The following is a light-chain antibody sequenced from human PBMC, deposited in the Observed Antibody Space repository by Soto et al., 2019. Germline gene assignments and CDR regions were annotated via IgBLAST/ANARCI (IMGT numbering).Light chain of an antibody. Sequence: EIVLTQSPGTLALSPGERATLSCRASQSVNNNYLTWYQQKRGQAPRLLIHGASSRATGIPDRFSGSWSGTDFTLTISSLEPEDFAVYYCQQYGSSPFTFGPGTRVGIK. CDR1: QSVNNNY. J-gene: IGKJ3*01. CDR2: GAS. V-gene: IGKV3-20*01. CDR3: QQYGSSPFT.